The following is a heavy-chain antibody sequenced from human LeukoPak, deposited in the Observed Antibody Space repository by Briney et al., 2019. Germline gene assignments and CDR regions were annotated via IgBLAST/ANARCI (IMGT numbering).Heavy chain of an antibody. CDR2: ISAYNGNT. CDR1: GYTFTSYG. Sequence: ASVKVSCKASGYTFTSYGISWVRQAPGQGLEWMGWISAYNGNTNYAQKLQGRVTMTTDTSTSTAYMELRSLRSDDTAVYYCARASGSGSFVYYYYYMDVWGKGTTVTVSS. J-gene: IGHJ6*03. CDR3: ARASGSGSFVYYYYYMDV. D-gene: IGHD3-10*01. V-gene: IGHV1-18*01.